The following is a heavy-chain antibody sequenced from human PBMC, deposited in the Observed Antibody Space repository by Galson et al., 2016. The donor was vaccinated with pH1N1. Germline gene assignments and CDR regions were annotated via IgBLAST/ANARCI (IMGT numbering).Heavy chain of an antibody. D-gene: IGHD5-12*01. J-gene: IGHJ4*02. Sequence: SLRLSCAASGFTFRSYSMNWVRQAPGKGLEWVSSISSSSTNIYFADSVKGRFTISRANAYNSLYLQMNSLRAEDTAVYFCARARYSAYVLGPIDYWGQGTLVTVSS. CDR3: ARARYSAYVLGPIDY. CDR2: ISSSSTNI. CDR1: GFTFRSYS. V-gene: IGHV3-21*06.